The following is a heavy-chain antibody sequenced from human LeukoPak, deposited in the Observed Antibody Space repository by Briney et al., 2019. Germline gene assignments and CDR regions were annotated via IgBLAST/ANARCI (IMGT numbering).Heavy chain of an antibody. J-gene: IGHJ4*02. Sequence: ASLKVSCKASGYTFSNYGMSWVRQAPGQGLEWMGWISGSSDNTNYAQKVQGRVTMTTDTSTSTAYMELRSLRSDDTAVYYCARGGWTITDYGYWGQGTLVTVSS. CDR1: GYTFSNYG. CDR3: ARGGWTITDYGY. D-gene: IGHD1-20*01. CDR2: ISGSSDNT. V-gene: IGHV1-18*04.